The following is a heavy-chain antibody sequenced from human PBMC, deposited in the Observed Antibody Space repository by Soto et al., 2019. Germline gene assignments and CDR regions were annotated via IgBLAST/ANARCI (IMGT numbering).Heavy chain of an antibody. J-gene: IGHJ5*02. V-gene: IGHV4-4*02. D-gene: IGHD3-3*01. CDR2: IYHSGST. CDR1: GGSISSSNW. CDR3: ARVGGSLGELYNWFDP. Sequence: SETLSLTCAVSGGSISSSNWWSWVRQPPGKGLEWIGEIYHSGSTNYNPSLKSRVTISVDKSKNQFSLKLSSVTAADTAVYYCARVGGSLGELYNWFDPWGQGTLVTVSS.